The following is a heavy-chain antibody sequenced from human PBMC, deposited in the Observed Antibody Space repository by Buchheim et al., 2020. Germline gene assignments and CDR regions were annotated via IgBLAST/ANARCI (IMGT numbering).Heavy chain of an antibody. J-gene: IGHJ4*02. D-gene: IGHD6-19*01. Sequence: EVQLVESGGGLVQPGGSLRLSCAASGFTFGSYWMTWVRQAPGKGLEWVANIKQDGSEKYYVDSVKGRFIISRDNAKNSLYLQMNSLRAEDTAVYYCASPAPYSSGWNYWGQGTL. CDR1: GFTFGSYW. CDR3: ASPAPYSSGWNY. CDR2: IKQDGSEK. V-gene: IGHV3-7*03.